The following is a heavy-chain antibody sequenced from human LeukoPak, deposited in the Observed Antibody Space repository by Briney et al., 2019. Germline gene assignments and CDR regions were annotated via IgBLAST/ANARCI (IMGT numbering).Heavy chain of an antibody. V-gene: IGHV4-59*01. CDR3: ARTPYDSGGYGTFDY. J-gene: IGHJ4*02. CDR2: IYYSGST. D-gene: IGHD3-22*01. CDR1: GGSISSDY. Sequence: PSETLSVTCTVSGGSISSDYWSWIRQPPGKGLEWIGYIYYSGSTNYNPSLKSRVTISVDTSKDQFSLKLSSVTAADTAVYYCARTPYDSGGYGTFDYWGQGTLVTVSS.